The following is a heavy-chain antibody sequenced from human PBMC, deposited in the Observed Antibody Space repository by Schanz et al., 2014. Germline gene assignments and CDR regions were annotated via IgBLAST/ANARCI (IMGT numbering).Heavy chain of an antibody. CDR3: VKDPDKYNWNDVEGMDV. D-gene: IGHD1-1*01. CDR1: EFSFSSFG. Sequence: VQLVESGGGLVQPRGSLRLSCAASEFSFSSFGMNWVRQAPGKGLEWVAVMSYDGSNKYYADSVKGRFTISRDTPKNTLYVQMNSLRADDTAVYYCVKDPDKYNWNDVEGMDVWGPGTTVTVSS. J-gene: IGHJ6*01. V-gene: IGHV3-30*18. CDR2: MSYDGSNK.